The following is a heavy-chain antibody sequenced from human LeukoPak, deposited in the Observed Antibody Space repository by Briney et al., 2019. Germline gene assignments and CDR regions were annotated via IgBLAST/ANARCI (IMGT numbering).Heavy chain of an antibody. CDR1: GYTFTSYY. J-gene: IGHJ5*02. Sequence: ASVKVSCKASGYTFTSYYMHWVRQAPGQGLEWMGIINPSGGSTSYAQKFQGRVTMTRNTSISTAYMELSSLRSEDTAVYCCARVDILTGYYWFDPWGQGTLVTVSS. CDR2: INPSGGST. V-gene: IGHV1-46*01. CDR3: ARVDILTGYYWFDP. D-gene: IGHD3-9*01.